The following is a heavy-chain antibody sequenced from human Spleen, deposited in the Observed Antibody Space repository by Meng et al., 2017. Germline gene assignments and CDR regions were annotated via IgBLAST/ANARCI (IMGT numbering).Heavy chain of an antibody. J-gene: IGHJ4*02. CDR2: ISSGGTT. Sequence: GESLKISCAASGFTFSYHWMYWVRQAPGKGLDWVSIISSGGTTYYADSVTGRFTISRDDSKNTFFLQMNSLRAEDTAVYYCARGGTTVDHWGQGTLVTSPQ. V-gene: IGHV3-66*02. D-gene: IGHD1-26*01. CDR1: GFTFSYHW. CDR3: ARGGTTVDH.